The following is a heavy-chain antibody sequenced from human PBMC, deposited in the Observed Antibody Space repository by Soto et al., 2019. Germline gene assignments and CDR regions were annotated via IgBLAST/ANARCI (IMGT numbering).Heavy chain of an antibody. CDR2: INAGNGNT. J-gene: IGHJ5*02. CDR3: ARDSPFHYDSSAPGP. CDR1: GYTFTSYA. D-gene: IGHD3-22*01. V-gene: IGHV1-3*01. Sequence: ASVKVSCKASGYTFTSYAMHWVRQAPGQRLEWMGWINAGNGNTKYSQKFQGRVTITRDTSASTAYMELGSLRSEDTAVYYCARDSPFHYDSSAPGPWGQGTLVTVFS.